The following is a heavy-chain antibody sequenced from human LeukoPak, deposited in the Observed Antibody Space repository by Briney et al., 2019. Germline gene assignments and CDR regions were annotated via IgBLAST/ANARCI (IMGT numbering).Heavy chain of an antibody. J-gene: IGHJ4*02. Sequence: SVKVSCKSSGGTFSSYAISWVRQAPGQGLEWMGRIIPILGIANYAQKFQGRVTITADKSTSTAYMELSSLRSEDTAVYYCAREGGAVGYYDSRPPFDYWGQGTLVTVSS. V-gene: IGHV1-69*04. D-gene: IGHD3-22*01. CDR2: IIPILGIA. CDR1: GGTFSSYA. CDR3: AREGGAVGYYDSRPPFDY.